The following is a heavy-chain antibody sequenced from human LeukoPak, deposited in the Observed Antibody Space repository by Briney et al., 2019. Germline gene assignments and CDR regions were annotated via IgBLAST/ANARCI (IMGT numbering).Heavy chain of an antibody. CDR2: INSEETVA. J-gene: IGHJ4*02. Sequence: GGSLRLSCAASGFTFSTYWMHWVRQAPGKGLVWVSRINSEETVANYADSVRGRFTISRDNAKNTLYLQMNSLRGEDTGVYYCARDAAGLDYWGQGTLVTVSS. V-gene: IGHV3-74*01. CDR3: ARDAAGLDY. D-gene: IGHD1-14*01. CDR1: GFTFSTYW.